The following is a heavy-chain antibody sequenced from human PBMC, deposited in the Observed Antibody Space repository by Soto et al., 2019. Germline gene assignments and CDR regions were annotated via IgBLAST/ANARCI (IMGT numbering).Heavy chain of an antibody. CDR2: IIPIFGTA. CDR1: GGTFSSYA. J-gene: IGHJ5*02. V-gene: IGHV1-69*13. CDR3: AGKYGGYAGWFDP. D-gene: IGHD5-12*01. Sequence: SVKVSCKASGGTFSSYAISWVRQAPGQGLEWMGGIIPIFGTANYAQKFQGRVTITADESTSTAYMELSSLRSEDTAVYYCAGKYGGYAGWFDPWGQGTLVTVSS.